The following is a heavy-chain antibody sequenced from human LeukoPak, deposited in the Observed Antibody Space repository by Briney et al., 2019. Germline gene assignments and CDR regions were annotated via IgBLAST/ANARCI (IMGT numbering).Heavy chain of an antibody. D-gene: IGHD4-17*01. Sequence: SETLSLTCAVSGGSISSGGYSWSWIRQPPGKGLEWIGYIYYSGSTYYNPSLKSRVTISVDRSKNQFSLKLTSVTAADTAVYYCARGEVTTSLSFDYWGQGTLVTVSS. CDR2: IYYSGST. CDR1: GGSISSGGYS. J-gene: IGHJ4*02. V-gene: IGHV4-30-2*01. CDR3: ARGEVTTSLSFDY.